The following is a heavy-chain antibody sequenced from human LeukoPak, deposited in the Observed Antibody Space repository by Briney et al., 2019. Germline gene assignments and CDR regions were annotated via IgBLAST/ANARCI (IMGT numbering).Heavy chain of an antibody. J-gene: IGHJ4*02. D-gene: IGHD3-16*02. CDR3: ARALYDYVWGSYRVASFDY. Sequence: ASVKVSCKASGYTFTSYDINWVRQATGQGLEWMGWMNPNSGNTGYAQKFQGRVTITRNTSISTAYMELSSLRSEDTAVYYCARALYDYVWGSYRVASFDYWGQGTLVTVSS. CDR2: MNPNSGNT. V-gene: IGHV1-8*03. CDR1: GYTFTSYD.